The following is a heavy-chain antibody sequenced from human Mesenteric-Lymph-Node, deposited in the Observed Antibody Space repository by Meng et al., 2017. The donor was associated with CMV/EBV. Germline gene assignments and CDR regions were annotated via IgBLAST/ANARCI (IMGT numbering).Heavy chain of an antibody. CDR3: ASSPLVPAVPVYFDY. CDR2: INHSGST. Sequence: SETLSLTCAASGGSISSSNWWSWVRQPPGKGLEWIGEINHSGSTNYNPSLKSRVTISVDTSKNQFSLKLSSVTAADTAVYYCASSPLVPAVPVYFDYWGQGTLVTVSS. J-gene: IGHJ4*02. CDR1: GGSISSSNW. V-gene: IGHV4-4*02. D-gene: IGHD2-2*01.